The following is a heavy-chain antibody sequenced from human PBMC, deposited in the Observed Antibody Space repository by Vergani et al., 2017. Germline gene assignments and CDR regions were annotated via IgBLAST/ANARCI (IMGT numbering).Heavy chain of an antibody. CDR1: GFTFSSYA. CDR2: ISGSGGST. D-gene: IGHD5-12*01. J-gene: IGHJ4*02. Sequence: EVQLLESGGGLVQPGGSLRVSCAASGFTFSSYAMSWVRQAPGKGLEWVSAISGSGGSTYYADSVKGRFTMSRDNSKNTLNLQMKSLRAEDTAVYYCVKAVGRVAKEYYFDYWGQGTLVTVSS. V-gene: IGHV3-23*01. CDR3: VKAVGRVAKEYYFDY.